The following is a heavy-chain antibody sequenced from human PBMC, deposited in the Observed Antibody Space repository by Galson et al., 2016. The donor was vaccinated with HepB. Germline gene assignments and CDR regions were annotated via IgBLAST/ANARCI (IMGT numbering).Heavy chain of an antibody. J-gene: IGHJ4*02. CDR1: GISFRNVW. Sequence: SLRLSCAASGISFRNVWMSWVRQAPGRGLEWVGRIKSTTHGGTTDYAAPVKGRFTISRDGSKNTVYLQMNSLETEDTAVYYCTTWVPIVATIQDYWGQGTLVTVSS. CDR3: TTWVPIVATIQDY. CDR2: IKSTTHGGTT. V-gene: IGHV3-15*01. D-gene: IGHD5-12*01.